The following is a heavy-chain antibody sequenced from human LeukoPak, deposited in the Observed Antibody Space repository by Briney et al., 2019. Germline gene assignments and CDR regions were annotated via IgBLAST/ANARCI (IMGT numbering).Heavy chain of an antibody. CDR3: ARDPGLYGSGSYYPVK. CDR1: GFTFSSYE. CDR2: ISSSGNTI. V-gene: IGHV3-48*03. D-gene: IGHD3-10*01. J-gene: IGHJ4*02. Sequence: PGGSLRLSCAASGFTFSSYEMNWVRQAPGKGLEWVSYISSSGNTIYYADSVKGRFTISRDNSKNTLYLQMNSLRAEDTAVYYCARDPGLYGSGSYYPVKWGQGTLVTVSS.